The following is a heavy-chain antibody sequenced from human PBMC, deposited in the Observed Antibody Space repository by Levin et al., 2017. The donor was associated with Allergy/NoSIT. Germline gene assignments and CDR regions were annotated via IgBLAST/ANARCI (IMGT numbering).Heavy chain of an antibody. J-gene: IGHJ6*02. CDR2: ISSSSSYI. V-gene: IGHV3-21*01. Sequence: GGSLRLSCAASGFTFSSYSMNWVRQAPGKGLEWVSSISSSSSYIYYADSVKGRFTISRDNAKNSLYLQMNSLRAEDTAVYYCARVKRQWLDPDYYYYGMDVWGQGTTVTVSS. CDR3: ARVKRQWLDPDYYYYGMDV. CDR1: GFTFSSYS. D-gene: IGHD6-19*01.